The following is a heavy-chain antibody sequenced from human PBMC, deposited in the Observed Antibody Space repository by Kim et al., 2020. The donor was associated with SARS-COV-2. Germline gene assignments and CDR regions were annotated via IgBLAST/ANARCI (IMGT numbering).Heavy chain of an antibody. CDR1: GYTFISYY. V-gene: IGHV1-46*01. Sequence: ASVKVSCKASGYTFISYYMQWLRQAPGQGLEWMGIINPSGGSTIYAQGFQGRVTMTRDTSTSTVFMELSSLRPQDTAVYYCARTLQGYGDYAGTDYWGQGTLVTVSS. CDR3: ARTLQGYGDYAGTDY. D-gene: IGHD4-17*01. CDR2: INPSGGST. J-gene: IGHJ4*02.